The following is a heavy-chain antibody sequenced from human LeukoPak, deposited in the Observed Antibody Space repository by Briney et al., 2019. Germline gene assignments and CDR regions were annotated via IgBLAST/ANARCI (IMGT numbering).Heavy chain of an antibody. V-gene: IGHV3-23*01. J-gene: IGHJ4*02. Sequence: GGSLTLPCAPCGFTFSSYGMSWVRQAPGKGLEWVSAISGSGGSTYYAASVKGRFTISRDNPKNTLYLQMNSLRAEDSAVYYCARGPSLFDSGYWGQGTLVTVSS. CDR2: ISGSGGST. CDR1: GFTFSSYG. D-gene: IGHD3-10*01. CDR3: ARGPSLFDSGY.